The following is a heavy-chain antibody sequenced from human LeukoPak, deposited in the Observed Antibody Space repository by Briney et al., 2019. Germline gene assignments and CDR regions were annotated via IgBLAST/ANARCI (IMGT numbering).Heavy chain of an antibody. CDR1: GFTFSTYD. Sequence: GGSLRLSYAASGFTFSTYDMHWVRQAPGKGLEWVAFIRYDGSNKYYADSVKGRFTISRDNSKNTLYLQMNSLRAEDTAVYYCAKSGTSSFWSPRVKTYFDYWGQGTLVTVSS. D-gene: IGHD6-13*01. CDR2: IRYDGSNK. V-gene: IGHV3-30*02. CDR3: AKSGTSSFWSPRVKTYFDY. J-gene: IGHJ4*02.